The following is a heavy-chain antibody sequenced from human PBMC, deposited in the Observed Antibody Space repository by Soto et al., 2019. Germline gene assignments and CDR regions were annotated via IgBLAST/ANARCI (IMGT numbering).Heavy chain of an antibody. CDR2: ISVSGGST. CDR3: AKVTTVVYYFDL. D-gene: IGHD2-8*02. Sequence: GGSLRLSCAASGFTFKSYARSWVRQAPGKGLEWVSGISVSGGSTYYADSVKGRSTISRGNSKNTLYLQMSSLRAGDTAVYYCAKVTTVVYYFDLWGQGALVTVSS. CDR1: GFTFKSYA. J-gene: IGHJ4*02. V-gene: IGHV3-23*01.